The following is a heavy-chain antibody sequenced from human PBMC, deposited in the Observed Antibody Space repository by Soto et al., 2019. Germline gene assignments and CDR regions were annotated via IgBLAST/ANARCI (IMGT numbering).Heavy chain of an antibody. CDR1: GFAFSNYA. V-gene: IGHV3-23*01. Sequence: EVQLLESGGGLVQPGGSLRLSWADSGFAFSNYAMSWVRQAPGKGREWVSGMKGGATYYADSVKGRFTISRDNSKNTLYLQRSSLRAEDTAIYYCGKASGDSCFDHWGQGTLVTVSS. J-gene: IGHJ4*02. D-gene: IGHD4-17*01. CDR2: MKGGAT. CDR3: GKASGDSCFDH.